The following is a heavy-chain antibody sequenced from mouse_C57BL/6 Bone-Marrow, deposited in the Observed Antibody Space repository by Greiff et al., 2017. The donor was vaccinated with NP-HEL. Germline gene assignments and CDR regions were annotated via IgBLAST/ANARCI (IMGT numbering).Heavy chain of an antibody. Sequence: VQRVESGAELVRPGTSVKVSCKASGYAFTNYLIEWVKQRPGQGLEWIGVINPGSGGTNYNEKFKGKATLTADKSSSTAYMQLSSLTSEDSAVYFCARSWDGYYGGVWGQGTTLTVSS. V-gene: IGHV1-54*01. J-gene: IGHJ2*01. D-gene: IGHD2-3*01. CDR3: ARSWDGYYGGV. CDR1: GYAFTNYL. CDR2: INPGSGGT.